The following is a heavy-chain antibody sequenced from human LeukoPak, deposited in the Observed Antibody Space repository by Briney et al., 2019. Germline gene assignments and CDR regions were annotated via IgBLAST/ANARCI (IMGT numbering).Heavy chain of an antibody. J-gene: IGHJ4*02. Sequence: SETLSLTCTVSGGSISSSSYYWGWIRQPPGKGLEWIGSIYYSGSTYYNPSLKSRVTISVDTSKNQFSLKLSSVTAADTAVYYCARLPYYDFWSGYYTFFDYWGQGTLVTVSS. D-gene: IGHD3-3*01. CDR3: ARLPYYDFWSGYYTFFDY. CDR1: GGSISSSSYY. V-gene: IGHV4-39*01. CDR2: IYYSGST.